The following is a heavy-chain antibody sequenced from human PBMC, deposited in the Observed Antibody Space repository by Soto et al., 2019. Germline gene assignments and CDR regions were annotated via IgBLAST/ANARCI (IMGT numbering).Heavy chain of an antibody. Sequence: ASVKVSCKASGYTFTSYGISWVRQAPGQGLEWMGWISAYNGNTNYAQKLQGRVTMTTDTSTSTAYMELRSLRSDDTAVYYCARDGGCDGVDCNNLFDPWGQGTLVTVSS. J-gene: IGHJ5*02. CDR3: ARDGGCDGVDCNNLFDP. CDR1: GYTFTSYG. D-gene: IGHD2-21*01. CDR2: ISAYNGNT. V-gene: IGHV1-18*04.